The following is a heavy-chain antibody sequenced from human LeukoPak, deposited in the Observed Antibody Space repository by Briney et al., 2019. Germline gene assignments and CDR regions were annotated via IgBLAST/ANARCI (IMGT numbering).Heavy chain of an antibody. V-gene: IGHV4-59*01. J-gene: IGHJ4*02. CDR2: ISYSGST. CDR3: ARGNAN. Sequence: SETLSLTCTVSGGSINSYYWSCIRQPPGKGLEWIGYISYSGSTNYNPSLESRVTISVDTSKNLFFLKLTSVTAADTALYYCARGNANWGQGTLVTVSS. CDR1: GGSINSYY.